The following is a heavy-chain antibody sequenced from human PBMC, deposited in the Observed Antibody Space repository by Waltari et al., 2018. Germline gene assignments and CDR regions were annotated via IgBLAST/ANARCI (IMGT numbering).Heavy chain of an antibody. V-gene: IGHV4-38-2*01. Sequence: QVQLQESGPGLVKPSETLSLTCAVSGYSISSGYYWGWIRQPPGKGLEWIGSIYHSGSTYYNPSLKSRVTISVDTSKNQFSLKLSSVTAADTAVYYCARGCSGGSCYALDYWGQGTLVTVSS. CDR3: ARGCSGGSCYALDY. CDR2: IYHSGST. J-gene: IGHJ4*02. CDR1: GYSISSGYY. D-gene: IGHD2-15*01.